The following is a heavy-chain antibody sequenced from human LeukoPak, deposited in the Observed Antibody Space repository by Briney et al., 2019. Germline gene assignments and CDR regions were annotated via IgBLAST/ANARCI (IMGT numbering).Heavy chain of an antibody. V-gene: IGHV4-59*01. J-gene: IGHJ5*02. CDR2: VYYSGST. CDR1: GGSISSYY. CDR3: AREFPPGAAAGTFGNWFDP. D-gene: IGHD6-13*01. Sequence: KPSETLSLTCTVSGGSISSYYWSWIRQPPGKGLEWIGYVYYSGSTNYNPSLKSRVTISVDTSKNQFSLKLSSVTAADTAVYYRAREFPPGAAAGTFGNWFDPWGQGTLVTVSS.